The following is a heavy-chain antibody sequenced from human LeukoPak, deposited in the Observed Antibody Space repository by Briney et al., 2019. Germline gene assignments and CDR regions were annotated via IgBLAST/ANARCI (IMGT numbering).Heavy chain of an antibody. CDR2: IYHSGST. Sequence: SGTLSLTCAVSGGSISSSNWWSWVRQPPGKGLEWIGEIYHSGSTNYNPSLKSRVTISVDTSKNQFSLKLSSATAADTAVYYCARRSSAKDNCRGTSSTSCYRHYMDVWGKGTTVTVSS. J-gene: IGHJ6*03. CDR3: ARRSSAKDNCRGTSSTSCYRHYMDV. CDR1: GGSISSSNW. D-gene: IGHD2-2*01. V-gene: IGHV4-4*02.